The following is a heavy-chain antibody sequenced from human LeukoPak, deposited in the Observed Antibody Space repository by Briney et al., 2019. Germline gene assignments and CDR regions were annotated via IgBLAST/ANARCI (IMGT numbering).Heavy chain of an antibody. V-gene: IGHV3-21*01. D-gene: IGHD2-21*01. J-gene: IGHJ2*01. CDR3: AREAYCGGDCYGPVWYFDP. Sequence: PGGSLRLSCAASGFTFSSYSMNWVRQAPGKGLEWVSSISSSSSYIYYADSVKGRFTISRDNAKNSLYLQMNSLRAEDTAVYYCAREAYCGGDCYGPVWYFDPWGRGTLVTVSS. CDR2: ISSSSSYI. CDR1: GFTFSSYS.